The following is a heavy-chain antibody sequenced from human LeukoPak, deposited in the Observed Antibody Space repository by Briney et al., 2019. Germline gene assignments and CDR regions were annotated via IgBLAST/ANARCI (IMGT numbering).Heavy chain of an antibody. CDR1: GFTFSSYG. CDR2: ISYDGSNE. D-gene: IGHD1-1*01. V-gene: IGHV3-30*18. Sequence: GRSLRLSCAASGFTFSSYGMHWVRQAPGKGLEWVAFISYDGSNEYYPDSVKGRFTISRDNSKNTLYLQMNSLRAEDTAVYYCAKDLSNWNDVTTPDYWGQGTLVTVSS. CDR3: AKDLSNWNDVTTPDY. J-gene: IGHJ4*02.